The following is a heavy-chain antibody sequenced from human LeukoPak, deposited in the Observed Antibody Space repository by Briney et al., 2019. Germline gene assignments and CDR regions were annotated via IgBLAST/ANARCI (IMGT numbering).Heavy chain of an antibody. CDR3: ARGEDLYKTPTLPPHY. V-gene: IGHV1-2*02. Sequence: ASVKVSCKTSGYSFTGYYMHWVRQAPGLGLEWMGWINPNSGGTDYAQKFQGRVTMTRDTSISTVYMELSRLRSDDTAVYYCARGEDLYKTPTLPPHYWGQGTLVTVSS. CDR1: GYSFTGYY. CDR2: INPNSGGT. J-gene: IGHJ4*02. D-gene: IGHD1-14*01.